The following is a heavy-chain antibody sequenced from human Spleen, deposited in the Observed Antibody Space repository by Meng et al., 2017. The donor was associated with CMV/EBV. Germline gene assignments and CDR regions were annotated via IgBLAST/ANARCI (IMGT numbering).Heavy chain of an antibody. V-gene: IGHV3-7*01. CDR2: IKQDGSER. CDR3: ARDLVGTGGTHFDY. J-gene: IGHJ4*02. Sequence: GESLKISCAASGFTFSTYWMSWVRQAPGKGLEWVANIKQDGSERYYVDSVRGRFTISRDNAKNSLYLQMNSLRAEDTAVYYCARDLVGTGGTHFDYWGQGTLVTVSS. D-gene: IGHD1-26*01. CDR1: GFTFSTYW.